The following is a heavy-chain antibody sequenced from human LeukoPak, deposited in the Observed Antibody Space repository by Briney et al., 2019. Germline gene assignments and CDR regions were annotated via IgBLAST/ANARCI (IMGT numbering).Heavy chain of an antibody. CDR2: ISYDGSDQ. CDR3: AKLGCSSTRCYINY. CDR1: GFTFSNYA. Sequence: PGGSLRLSCAASGFTFSNYAMNWVRQAPGKGLEWVAVISYDGSDQYYADSVKGRFTVSRDNSKNTLYLQMNSLRVEGTVVYYCAKLGCSSTRCYINYWGQGTLVTVSS. D-gene: IGHD2-2*01. J-gene: IGHJ4*02. V-gene: IGHV3-30*18.